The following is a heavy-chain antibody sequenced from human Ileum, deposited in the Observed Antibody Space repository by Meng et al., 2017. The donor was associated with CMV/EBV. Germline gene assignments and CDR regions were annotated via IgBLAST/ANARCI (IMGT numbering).Heavy chain of an antibody. V-gene: IGHV4-4*07. CDR2: IFATGTT. CDR1: GASLNDYY. J-gene: IGHJ5*02. Sequence: QVQLQESGLGLVKPSETLSLTCTVSGASLNDYYWSWIRQPAGKGPEWIGRIFATGTTNCNPSLKSRVTMSVDTSKNQFSLKLTSVTAADTAVYFCARDRFDPWGQGALVTVSS. CDR3: ARDRFDP.